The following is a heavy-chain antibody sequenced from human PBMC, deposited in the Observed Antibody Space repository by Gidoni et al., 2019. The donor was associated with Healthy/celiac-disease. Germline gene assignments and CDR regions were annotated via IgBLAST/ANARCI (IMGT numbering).Heavy chain of an antibody. CDR3: ARGVLEDPGYFDY. D-gene: IGHD2-15*01. CDR1: GGSISRYY. Sequence: QVQLQESGPGLVKPSETRSLTCTVPGGSISRYYRSWPRQPPGKGLEGIGYIYYRGSTNYTPSLKRRVTMSVDTSKNQFSLRLSSVTAADTAVYYCARGVLEDPGYFDYWGQVTLVTVSS. CDR2: IYYRGST. V-gene: IGHV4-59*01. J-gene: IGHJ4*02.